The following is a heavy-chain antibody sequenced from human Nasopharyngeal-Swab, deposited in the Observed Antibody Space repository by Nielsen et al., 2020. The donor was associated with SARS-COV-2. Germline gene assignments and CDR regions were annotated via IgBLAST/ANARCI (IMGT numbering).Heavy chain of an antibody. CDR1: GFTFSSYW. CDR2: IKQDGSEK. D-gene: IGHD3-10*01. Sequence: GGSLRLSCAASGFTFSSYWMSWVRQAPGKGLEWVANIKQDGSEKYYVDSVKGRFTISRDNAKNSLYLQMNSLRAEDTAVYYCARDSGIGAYFYYGMDVWGQGTTVTVSS. CDR3: ARDSGIGAYFYYGMDV. V-gene: IGHV3-7*01. J-gene: IGHJ6*02.